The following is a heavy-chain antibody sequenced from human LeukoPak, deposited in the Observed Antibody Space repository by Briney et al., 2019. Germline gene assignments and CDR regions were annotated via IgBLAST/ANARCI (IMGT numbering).Heavy chain of an antibody. D-gene: IGHD5-12*01. CDR3: ARENIVATNGMDV. CDR2: IYYSGST. V-gene: IGHV4-59*01. J-gene: IGHJ6*04. CDR1: GGSISSYY. Sequence: SETLSLTCTVSGGSISSYYWSWIRQPPGKGLXXIGYIYYSGSTNYNPSLKSRVTISVDTSKNQFSLKLSSVTAADTAVYYCARENIVATNGMDVWGKGTTVTVSS.